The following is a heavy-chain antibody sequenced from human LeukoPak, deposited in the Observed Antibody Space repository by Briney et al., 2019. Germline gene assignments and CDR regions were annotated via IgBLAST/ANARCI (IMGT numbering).Heavy chain of an antibody. V-gene: IGHV1-69*05. J-gene: IGHJ4*02. D-gene: IGHD3-22*01. Sequence: SVKVSCKASGGTFSSYAISWVRQAPGQGLEWMGGIIPIFGTANYAQKFQGRVTMTIDTSSTTAYMELRSLTSDDTAVYYCARVRDYFDSSDYSDYWGQGTLVTVSS. CDR1: GGTFSSYA. CDR2: IIPIFGTA. CDR3: ARVRDYFDSSDYSDY.